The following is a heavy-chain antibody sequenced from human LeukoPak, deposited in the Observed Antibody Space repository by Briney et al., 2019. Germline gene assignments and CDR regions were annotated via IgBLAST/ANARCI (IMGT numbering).Heavy chain of an antibody. D-gene: IGHD5-24*01. CDR2: ISSSGSTI. CDR1: GFTFSSYA. J-gene: IGHJ4*02. CDR3: ARGDGYNSYYFDY. V-gene: IGHV3-11*04. Sequence: GGSLRFSGAASGFTFSSYAMSWIPQAPGKGLEGVSYISSSGSTIYYADSVKGRFTISRDNAKNSLFLQMNSLRAEDTAVYYCARGDGYNSYYFDYWGQGTLVTVSS.